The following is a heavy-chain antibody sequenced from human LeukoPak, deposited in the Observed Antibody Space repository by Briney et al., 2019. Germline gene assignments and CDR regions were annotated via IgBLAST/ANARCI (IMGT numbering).Heavy chain of an antibody. CDR1: GFTFNKYA. Sequence: QSGGSLRLSCAASGFTFNKYAMHWVRQAPGKGLEWVAVVSYLGNDKFYADSVKGRFTISKDNSNNTVYLEINSLRSEDTAVYYCARPLERRLIHYFDFWGPGTLVTVSS. CDR2: VSYLGNDK. V-gene: IGHV3-30-3*01. J-gene: IGHJ4*02. CDR3: ARPLERRLIHYFDF. D-gene: IGHD6-25*01.